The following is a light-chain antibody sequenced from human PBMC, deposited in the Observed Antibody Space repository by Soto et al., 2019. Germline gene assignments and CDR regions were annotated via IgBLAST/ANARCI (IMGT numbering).Light chain of an antibody. CDR1: SSDVGGYNY. Sequence: QSALTQPASVSGSPGQSITIACTGTSSDVGGYNYVSWFQQHPGKAPKLMIYEVSNRPSGVSNRFPASKSGNTASLTISGLQAEDEATYYCSSYSSSSTLVFGTGTKLTVL. J-gene: IGLJ1*01. V-gene: IGLV2-14*01. CDR2: EVS. CDR3: SSYSSSSTLV.